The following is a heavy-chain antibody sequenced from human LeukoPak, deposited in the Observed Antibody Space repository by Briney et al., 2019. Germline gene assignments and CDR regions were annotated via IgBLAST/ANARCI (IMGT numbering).Heavy chain of an antibody. CDR3: ARHPDIVATSANFDY. CDR1: GYSISSGYY. J-gene: IGHJ4*02. D-gene: IGHD5-12*01. V-gene: IGHV4-38-2*01. Sequence: PSETLSLTRAVSGYSISSGYYWGWIRQPPGKGLEWIGSIYHSGSTYYNPSLKSRVTISVDTSKNQSSLKLSSVTAADTAVYYCARHPDIVATSANFDYWGPGTLVTVSS. CDR2: IYHSGST.